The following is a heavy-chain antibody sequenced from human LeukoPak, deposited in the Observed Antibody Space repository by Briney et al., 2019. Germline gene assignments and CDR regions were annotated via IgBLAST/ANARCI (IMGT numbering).Heavy chain of an antibody. CDR1: GGSISSSSYY. CDR2: IYYSGST. J-gene: IGHJ3*02. V-gene: IGHV4-39*01. D-gene: IGHD4-17*01. Sequence: PPETLSLTCTVSGGSISSSSYYSGWIRQPPGKGLEWIGSIYYSGSTYYNPSLKSRVTISVDTSKNQFSLKLSSVTAADTAVYYCATLLYGDYDARDAFDIWGQGTMVTVSS. CDR3: ATLLYGDYDARDAFDI.